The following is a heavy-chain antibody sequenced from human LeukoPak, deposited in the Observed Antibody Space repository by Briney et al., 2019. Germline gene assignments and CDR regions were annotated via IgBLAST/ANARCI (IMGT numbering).Heavy chain of an antibody. CDR1: GFTFSSYA. CDR3: AKAPMYSSSSRFDY. CDR2: ISGSGGST. J-gene: IGHJ4*02. Sequence: PGRSLRLSCAASGFTFSSYAMSWVRQAPGKGLEWVSAISGSGGSTYYADSVKGRFTISRDNSKNTLYLQMNSLRAEDTAVYYCAKAPMYSSSSRFDYWGQGTLLTVSS. V-gene: IGHV3-23*01. D-gene: IGHD6-6*01.